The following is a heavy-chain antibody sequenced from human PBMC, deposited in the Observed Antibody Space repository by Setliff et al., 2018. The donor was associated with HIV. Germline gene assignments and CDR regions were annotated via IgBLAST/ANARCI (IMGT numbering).Heavy chain of an antibody. CDR2: IYRSGST. Sequence: SETLSLTCGISDYSITSGYYWGWIRQPPGKGLEWIGSIYRSGSTYDNPSLKSRVTISFDTSKNQFSLILTSVTAADTAVYYCATQGLTVPIPGGYFQHWGPGILVTVSA. V-gene: IGHV4-38-2*01. D-gene: IGHD2-21*02. CDR1: DYSITSGYY. J-gene: IGHJ1*01. CDR3: ATQGLTVPIPGGYFQH.